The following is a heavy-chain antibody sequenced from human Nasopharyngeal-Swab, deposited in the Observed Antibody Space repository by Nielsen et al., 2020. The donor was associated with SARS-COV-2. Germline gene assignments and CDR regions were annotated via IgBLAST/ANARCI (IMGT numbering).Heavy chain of an antibody. V-gene: IGHV3-66*01. Sequence: GESLKISYAASGFSVSTKYMSWVRQAPGKGLEWVSSIYAGGSTYYADSVKGRFTISRDNSKNTLYLQMNSLRAEDTAVYYCARGDDSSGYPYSHDYWGQGTLVTVSS. J-gene: IGHJ4*02. CDR3: ARGDDSSGYPYSHDY. CDR1: GFSVSTKY. CDR2: IYAGGST. D-gene: IGHD3-22*01.